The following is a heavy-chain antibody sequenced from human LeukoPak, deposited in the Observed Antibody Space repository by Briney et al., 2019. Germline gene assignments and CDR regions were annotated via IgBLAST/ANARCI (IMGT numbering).Heavy chain of an antibody. V-gene: IGHV3-23*01. CDR2: ISGSGSRT. D-gene: IGHD2-2*01. J-gene: IGHJ4*02. CDR3: AREDIVVVPAATQDFDY. CDR1: GFTFSSYA. Sequence: GGSLRLSCEASGFTFSSYALSWVRQAPGKGLEWVSSISGSGSRTYYTDSVKGRFTISRDNSKNTLYLQMDGLRAEDRAVYYCAREDIVVVPAATQDFDYWGQGTLVTVSS.